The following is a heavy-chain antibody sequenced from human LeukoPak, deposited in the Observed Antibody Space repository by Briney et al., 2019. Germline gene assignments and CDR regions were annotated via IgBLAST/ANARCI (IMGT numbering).Heavy chain of an antibody. V-gene: IGHV3-23*01. CDR2: ISGSGGST. D-gene: IGHD2-21*02. Sequence: GGSLRLSCAASGFTFSSYAMSWVRQAPGKGLEWVSAISGSGGSTYYADSVKGRFTISRDNSKNTRYLQMNSLRAEDTAVYYCAKDLLVVVTASGFDYWGQGTLVTVSS. CDR3: AKDLLVVVTASGFDY. J-gene: IGHJ4*02. CDR1: GFTFSSYA.